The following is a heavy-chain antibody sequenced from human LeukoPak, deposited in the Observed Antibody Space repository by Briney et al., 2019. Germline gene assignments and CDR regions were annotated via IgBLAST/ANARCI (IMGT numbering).Heavy chain of an antibody. Sequence: SETMSPTCVVYGGSFSGYYCSWLRQPPGKGREWIGESNHSGSTNHNPSLKSRVSISVDSSKYQFSLKLSSVTAADTAVYYCARGPDIVLMEYGMDVWGQGTTVTVSS. CDR1: GGSFSGYY. CDR2: SNHSGST. CDR3: ARGPDIVLMEYGMDV. J-gene: IGHJ6*02. D-gene: IGHD2-8*01. V-gene: IGHV4-34*01.